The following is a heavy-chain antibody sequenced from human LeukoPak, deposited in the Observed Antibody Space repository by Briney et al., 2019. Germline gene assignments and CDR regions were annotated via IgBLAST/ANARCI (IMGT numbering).Heavy chain of an antibody. CDR1: GFTFSSYA. D-gene: IGHD1-26*01. Sequence: GGSLRLSCAASGFTFSSYAMHWVRQAPGKGLEYVSAISSNGGSTYYANSVKGRFTISRDNSKNTLYLQMGSLRAEDMAVYYCARGGSGSPDYWGQGTLVTVSS. V-gene: IGHV3-64*01. CDR2: ISSNGGST. CDR3: ARGGSGSPDY. J-gene: IGHJ4*02.